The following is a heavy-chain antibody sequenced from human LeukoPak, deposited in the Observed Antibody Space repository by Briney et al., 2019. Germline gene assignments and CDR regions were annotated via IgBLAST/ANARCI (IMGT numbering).Heavy chain of an antibody. CDR2: IKQDGSQK. Sequence: GGSLRLSCTASGFTLSTSWMSWVRQAPGRGLEWVASIKQDGSQKYYVDSVKGRFTISRDNVQNSLYLQMNSLRAEDTAVYYCARPFRDVTTFDYWGQGTLVTVSS. V-gene: IGHV3-7*01. J-gene: IGHJ4*02. D-gene: IGHD1-1*01. CDR1: GFTLSTSW. CDR3: ARPFRDVTTFDY.